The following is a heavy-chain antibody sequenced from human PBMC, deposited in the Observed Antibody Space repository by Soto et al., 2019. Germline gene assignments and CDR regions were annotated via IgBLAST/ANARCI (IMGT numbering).Heavy chain of an antibody. CDR2: INHSGST. V-gene: IGHV4-34*01. Sequence: SETLSLTCAVYGGSFSGYYWSWIRQPPGKGLEWIGEINHSGSTNYNPSLKSRVTISVDTSKNQFSLKLSSVTAADTAVYYCARAHSYTYSSLASLDPWGQGTLVTVSS. CDR1: GGSFSGYY. J-gene: IGHJ5*02. D-gene: IGHD6-13*01. CDR3: ARAHSYTYSSLASLDP.